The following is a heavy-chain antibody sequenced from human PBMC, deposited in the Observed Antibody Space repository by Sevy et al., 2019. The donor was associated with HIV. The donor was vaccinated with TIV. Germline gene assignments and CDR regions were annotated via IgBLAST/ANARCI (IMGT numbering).Heavy chain of an antibody. J-gene: IGHJ4*02. D-gene: IGHD4-17*01. Sequence: SETLSLTCTVSGGSVSSGSYSWSWIRQPPGKGLEWIGYIYNSGSTIYNPSLKSRVTISVDTSKNQFSLKLSSVTAADTAVYYCARFPYGDYVNYFDYWGQGTLVTVSS. V-gene: IGHV4-61*01. CDR2: IYNSGST. CDR3: ARFPYGDYVNYFDY. CDR1: GGSVSSGSYS.